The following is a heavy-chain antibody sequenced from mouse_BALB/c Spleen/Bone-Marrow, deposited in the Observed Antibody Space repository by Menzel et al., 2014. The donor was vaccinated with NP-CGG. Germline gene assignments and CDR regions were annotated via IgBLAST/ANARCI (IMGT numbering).Heavy chain of an antibody. CDR3: ARDVPLYDVGYFDY. CDR1: GFIFSSFG. CDR2: ISSGSSTI. Sequence: EVQLQQSGGGLVQPGGSRKLSCAASGFIFSSFGMHWVRQAPEKGLEWVAYISSGSSTIYYADTVKGRFTISRDNPKNTLFLQMTSLRSEDTAMYYCARDVPLYDVGYFDYWGQGITLTVSS. V-gene: IGHV5-17*02. J-gene: IGHJ2*01. D-gene: IGHD2-14*01.